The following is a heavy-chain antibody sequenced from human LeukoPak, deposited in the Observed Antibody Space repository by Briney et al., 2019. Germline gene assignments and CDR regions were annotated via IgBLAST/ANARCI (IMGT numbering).Heavy chain of an antibody. CDR1: GYTFTSYD. J-gene: IGHJ4*02. V-gene: IGHV1-8*01. CDR2: MNPNSGNT. CDR3: ARGGGTLYDSSGYYDFDY. Sequence: ASVKVSCKASGYTFTSYDINWVRQATGQGLEGMGWMNPNSGNTGYEQKFQGRVTMTRNTSISTAYMELSSLRSEDTGVYYCARGGGTLYDSSGYYDFDYWGQGTLVTVSS. D-gene: IGHD3-22*01.